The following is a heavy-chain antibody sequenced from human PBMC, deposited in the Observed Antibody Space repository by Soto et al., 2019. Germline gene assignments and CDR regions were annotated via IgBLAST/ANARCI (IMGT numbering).Heavy chain of an antibody. V-gene: IGHV3-30-3*01. CDR2: VSYDGTKQ. J-gene: IGHJ4*02. Sequence: QVQLVESGGGVVQPGRSLRVSCAASGFTFSHYAMHWVRQAPGKGLEWVAVVSYDGTKQFYADSVKGRFTISRDSSKSTLYLQMNNLRDGDTAVYYCARDRVYYYDSSGYYNFDFWGQGTLVTVSS. D-gene: IGHD3-22*01. CDR3: ARDRVYYYDSSGYYNFDF. CDR1: GFTFSHYA.